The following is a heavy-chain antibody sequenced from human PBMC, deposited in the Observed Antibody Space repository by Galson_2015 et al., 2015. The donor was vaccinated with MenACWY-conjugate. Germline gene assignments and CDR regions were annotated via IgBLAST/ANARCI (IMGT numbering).Heavy chain of an antibody. CDR1: GFTFSSYG. CDR3: AKGSMVRGIIITLDY. D-gene: IGHD3-10*01. J-gene: IGHJ4*02. Sequence: CAASGFTFSSYGMHWVRQAPGKGLEWVAVISYDGSNKYYADSVKGRFTISRDNSKNTLYLQMNSLRVEDTAVYYCAKGSMVRGIIITLDYWGQGTLVTVSS. V-gene: IGHV3-30*18. CDR2: ISYDGSNK.